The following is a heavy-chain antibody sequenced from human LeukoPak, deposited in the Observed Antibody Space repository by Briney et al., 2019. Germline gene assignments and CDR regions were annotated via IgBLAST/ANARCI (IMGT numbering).Heavy chain of an antibody. CDR1: GGSISSYY. Sequence: SETLSLTCTVSGGSISSYYWSWIRQPAGKGLEWIGRIYSSGSARYTPSLKSRVTISVDTSKNQLSLNLRSVTASDTAVYYCAREGGSGGHYYYYMDVWGTGTTVTVSS. CDR2: IYSSGSA. CDR3: AREGGSGGHYYYYMDV. J-gene: IGHJ6*03. D-gene: IGHD3-10*01. V-gene: IGHV4-4*07.